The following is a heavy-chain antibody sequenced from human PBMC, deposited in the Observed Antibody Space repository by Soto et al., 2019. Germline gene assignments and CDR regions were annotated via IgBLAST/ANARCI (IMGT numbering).Heavy chain of an antibody. J-gene: IGHJ4*02. Sequence: VKVSCKASGYTFTIYAMHWVRQAPGQRLEWMGWINAGNGNTKYSQKLQGRVTMTRDTSTSTAYMELRSLRSDDTAVYYCARDAQGVFLHYWGQGTLVTVSS. CDR3: ARDAQGVFLHY. D-gene: IGHD3-16*01. CDR2: INAGNGNT. CDR1: GYTFTIYA. V-gene: IGHV1-3*01.